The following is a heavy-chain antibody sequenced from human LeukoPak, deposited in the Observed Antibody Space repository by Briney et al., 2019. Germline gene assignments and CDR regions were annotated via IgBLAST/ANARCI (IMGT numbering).Heavy chain of an antibody. Sequence: GGSLRLSCAASGFTFSSYSMNWVRQAPGKGLEWVSSISSSSSYIYYADSVKGRFTISRDNAKNSLYLQMNSLRAEDTAVYYCARRGYYYDSSGYYEGVDYWGQGTLVTVSS. CDR3: ARRGYYYDSSGYYEGVDY. V-gene: IGHV3-21*01. J-gene: IGHJ4*02. D-gene: IGHD3-22*01. CDR1: GFTFSSYS. CDR2: ISSSSSYI.